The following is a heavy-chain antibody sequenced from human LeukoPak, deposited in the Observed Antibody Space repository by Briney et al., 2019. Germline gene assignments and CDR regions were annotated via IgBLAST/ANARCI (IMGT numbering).Heavy chain of an antibody. D-gene: IGHD3-16*01. CDR1: GFTFSSHS. CDR3: AVGGGAPHV. V-gene: IGHV3-21*01. CDR2: LSGSSSYI. Sequence: PVGSLRLSCVASGFTFSSHSMNWVRQAPGKGLEWLSPLSGSSSYIYYADSVKGRFTISRDNAKNSLYLQMNSLRAEDTALYYCAVGGGAPHVWGQGTMVTVSS. J-gene: IGHJ3*01.